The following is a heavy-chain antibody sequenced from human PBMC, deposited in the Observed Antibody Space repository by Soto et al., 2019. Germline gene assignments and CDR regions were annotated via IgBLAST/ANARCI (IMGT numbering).Heavy chain of an antibody. CDR1: GFTVSSNY. V-gene: IGHV3-66*01. CDR3: ARGPDSSTAYYGPFEY. Sequence: GGSLRLSCASSGFTVSSNYMSWVRQAPGKGLEWVSVIYSGGSTYYADSVKGRFTISRDNSKNTLYLQMNSLRAEDTAVYYCARGPDSSTAYYGPFEYWGQGTLVTVSS. CDR2: IYSGGST. J-gene: IGHJ4*02. D-gene: IGHD3-9*01.